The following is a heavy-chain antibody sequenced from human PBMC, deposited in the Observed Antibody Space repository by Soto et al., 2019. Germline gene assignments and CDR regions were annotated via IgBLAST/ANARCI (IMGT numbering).Heavy chain of an antibody. J-gene: IGHJ4*02. CDR2: ISYDGSNK. D-gene: IGHD3-22*01. CDR1: GFTFRGYA. Sequence: GGSLRLSCGASGFTFRGYAMHWVRQTPGKGLEWVAVISYDGSNKHYADSVKGRFSISRDNSKNMLYLQMDSLSTEDTAVYYCVRSMIIVVRLIGLDYWGQGTLVTVSS. V-gene: IGHV3-30-3*01. CDR3: VRSMIIVVRLIGLDY.